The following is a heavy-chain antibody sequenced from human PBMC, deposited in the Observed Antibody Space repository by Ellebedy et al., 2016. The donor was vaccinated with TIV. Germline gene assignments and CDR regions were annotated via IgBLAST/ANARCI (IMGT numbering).Heavy chain of an antibody. D-gene: IGHD3/OR15-3a*01. Sequence: ASVKVSCKASGGTFSSYAISWVRQAPGQGLEWMGGIIPIFGTANYAQKFQGRVTITADESTSTAYMELSSLRSEDTAVYYCARVGPSGGDLLHYFDYWGQGTLVTVSS. J-gene: IGHJ4*02. V-gene: IGHV1-69*13. CDR2: IIPIFGTA. CDR1: GGTFSSYA. CDR3: ARVGPSGGDLLHYFDY.